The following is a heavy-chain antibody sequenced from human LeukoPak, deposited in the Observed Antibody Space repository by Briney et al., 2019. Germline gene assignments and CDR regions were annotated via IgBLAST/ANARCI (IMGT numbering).Heavy chain of an antibody. Sequence: SETLSLTCAVYGGSSSGYYWSWIRQPPGKGLEWIGEINHGGSTNYNPSLKSRVTISVDTSKNQFSLKLSSVTAADTAVYYCAREVRYFDWSHRFDPWGQGTLVTVSS. V-gene: IGHV4-34*01. CDR1: GGSSSGYY. CDR3: AREVRYFDWSHRFDP. CDR2: INHGGST. J-gene: IGHJ5*02. D-gene: IGHD3-9*01.